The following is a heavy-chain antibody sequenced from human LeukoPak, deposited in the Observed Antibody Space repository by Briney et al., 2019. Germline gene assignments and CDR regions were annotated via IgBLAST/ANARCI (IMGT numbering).Heavy chain of an antibody. Sequence: GESLKISCKGSGYSFTSYWIGWVRQMPGKGLEWMGIISPGDSDAGYSPSFQGQVTISADTSISTAYLQWSSLKASDTAMYYCASSMGIQLWPYWGQGTLVTVSS. CDR3: ASSMGIQLWPY. D-gene: IGHD5-18*01. J-gene: IGHJ4*02. CDR1: GYSFTSYW. CDR2: ISPGDSDA. V-gene: IGHV5-51*01.